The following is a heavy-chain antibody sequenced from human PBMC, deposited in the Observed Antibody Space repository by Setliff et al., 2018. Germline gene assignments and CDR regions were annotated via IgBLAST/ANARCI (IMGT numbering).Heavy chain of an antibody. CDR1: GYTFTDYY. V-gene: IGHV1-2*02. CDR3: ARLSASVVSPVDH. J-gene: IGHJ4*02. CDR2: INPNTGGT. Sequence: GASVKVSCKVSGYTFTDYYMHWVQQAPGKGLEWMGWINPNTGGTNYAQKFQGRVTVTSDTSISTAYLTLTSLRSDDTAIYYCARLSASVVSPVDHWGQGTLVTVSS.